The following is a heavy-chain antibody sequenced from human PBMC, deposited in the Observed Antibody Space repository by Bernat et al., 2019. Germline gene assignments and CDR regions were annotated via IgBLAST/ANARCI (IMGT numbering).Heavy chain of an antibody. V-gene: IGHV3-23*01. CDR3: AKGPYSGSYWSQIDY. J-gene: IGHJ4*02. CDR1: GFTFSNYA. Sequence: EVQLLESGGGFVQPGESLRLSCAASGFTFSNYAMSWVRQAPGKGLEWVSAITGSGDSTYYADSVKGRFTISRDNSKNTLYLQTNSLRAEDTAVYYCAKGPYSGSYWSQIDYWGQGTLVTVSS. D-gene: IGHD1-26*01. CDR2: ITGSGDST.